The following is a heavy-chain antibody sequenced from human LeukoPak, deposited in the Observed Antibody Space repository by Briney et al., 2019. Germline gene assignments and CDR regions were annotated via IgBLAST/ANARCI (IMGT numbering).Heavy chain of an antibody. J-gene: IGHJ5*02. CDR2: INHSGST. CDR1: GGSFSGYY. D-gene: IGHD6-19*01. V-gene: IGHV4-34*01. CDR3: ARGSPGSGWATWFDP. Sequence: PSETLSLTCAVYGGSFSGYYWSWIRQPPGKGLEWIGEINHSGSTNYNPSLKSRVTISVDTSKNQFSLKLSSVTAADTAVYYCARGSPGSGWATWFDPWGQGTLVTVSS.